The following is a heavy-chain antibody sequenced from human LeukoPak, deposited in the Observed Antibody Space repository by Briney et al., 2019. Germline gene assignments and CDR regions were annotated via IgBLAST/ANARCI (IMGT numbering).Heavy chain of an antibody. J-gene: IGHJ3*02. V-gene: IGHV4-34*01. Sequence: SETLSLTCAVYGGSFSGYYWSWIRQPLGKGLEWIGEINHSGSTNYNPSLKSRVTISVDTSKNQFSLKLSSVTAADTAVYYCARGARFLEWLLRGSDAFDIWGQGTMVTVSS. CDR3: ARGARFLEWLLRGSDAFDI. CDR1: GGSFSGYY. CDR2: INHSGST. D-gene: IGHD3-3*01.